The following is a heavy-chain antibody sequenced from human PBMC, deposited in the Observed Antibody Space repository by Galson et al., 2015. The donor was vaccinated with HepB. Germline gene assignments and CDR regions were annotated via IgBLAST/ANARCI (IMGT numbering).Heavy chain of an antibody. V-gene: IGHV3-30*04. Sequence: SLRLSCAASGFTFSIYAIHWVRQAPGKGLEWVALISSDGSNKYYADSVRGRFTISRDNSKNTLYLQMNSLRTEDTAVYYCAKDRWFSGDSSSGLDSWGQGTLVTVSS. CDR1: GFTFSIYA. D-gene: IGHD6-6*01. CDR2: ISSDGSNK. CDR3: AKDRWFSGDSSSGLDS. J-gene: IGHJ4*02.